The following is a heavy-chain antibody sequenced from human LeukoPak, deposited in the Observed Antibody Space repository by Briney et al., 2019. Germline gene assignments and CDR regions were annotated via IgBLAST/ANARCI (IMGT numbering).Heavy chain of an antibody. J-gene: IGHJ4*02. CDR3: ARDGVAVAGLDY. Sequence: GASVKVSCKASGYTFTSYGISWVRRAPGQGLEWMGWINPNSGGTNYAQKFQGRVTMTRDTSISTAYMELSRLRSDDTAVYYCARDGVAVAGLDYWGQGTLVTVSS. CDR2: INPNSGGT. V-gene: IGHV1-2*02. CDR1: GYTFTSYG. D-gene: IGHD6-19*01.